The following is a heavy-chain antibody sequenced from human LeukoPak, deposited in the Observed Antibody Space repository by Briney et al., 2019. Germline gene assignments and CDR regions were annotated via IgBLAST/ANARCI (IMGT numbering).Heavy chain of an antibody. CDR2: ISGDGGRT. D-gene: IGHD2-15*01. V-gene: IGHV3-43*02. Sequence: PGGSLRLSCAASGFSFDDYAMHWVRQVAGKGLEWVSLISGDGGRTYYVDSVKGRFTISRDNSKNSLYLQMNSLTTEDTALYYCVRDRLYCSSSNCYSYYGMCVWGQETTVTVSS. CDR3: VRDRLYCSSSNCYSYYGMCV. J-gene: IGHJ6*02. CDR1: GFSFDDYA.